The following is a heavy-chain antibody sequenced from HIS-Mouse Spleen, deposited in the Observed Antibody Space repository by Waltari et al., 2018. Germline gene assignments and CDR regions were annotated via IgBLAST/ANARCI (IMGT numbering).Heavy chain of an antibody. CDR1: GFTFRSYG. CDR3: AKASSGWLDY. D-gene: IGHD6-19*01. V-gene: IGHV3-30*18. Sequence: QVQLVESGGGVVQPGRSLRLSWAASGFTFRSYGMHWVRQAPGKGLEGVAGISYDGSNKYYADSVKGRFTISRDNSKNTLYLQMNSLRAEDTAVYYCAKASSGWLDYWGQGTLVTVSS. J-gene: IGHJ4*02. CDR2: ISYDGSNK.